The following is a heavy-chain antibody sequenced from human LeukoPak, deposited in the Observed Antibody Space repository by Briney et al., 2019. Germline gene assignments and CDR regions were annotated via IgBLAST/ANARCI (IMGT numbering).Heavy chain of an antibody. V-gene: IGHV3-30*04. CDR2: ISYDGSNK. Sequence: PGGSLRLSCAASGFTFSSYAMHWVRQAPGKGLEWVAVISYDGSNKYYADSVKGRFTTSRDNPKNTLYLQMNSLRAEDTAVYYCAKDGYGLPAPSGYWGQGTLVTVSS. J-gene: IGHJ4*02. D-gene: IGHD2-2*01. CDR1: GFTFSSYA. CDR3: AKDGYGLPAPSGY.